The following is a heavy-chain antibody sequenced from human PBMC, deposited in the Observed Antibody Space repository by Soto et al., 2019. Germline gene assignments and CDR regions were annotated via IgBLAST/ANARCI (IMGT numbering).Heavy chain of an antibody. Sequence: QVQLVESGGGVVQPGRSLRLSCAASGFTFSSYGMHWVRQAPGKGLEWVAVISYDGSNKYYADSVKGRFTISRDNSKNTLYLQMNSLRAEDTAVYYCSRGYADYWGQGTLVTVSS. V-gene: IGHV3-30*03. CDR2: ISYDGSNK. D-gene: IGHD5-12*01. CDR1: GFTFSSYG. CDR3: SRGYADY. J-gene: IGHJ4*02.